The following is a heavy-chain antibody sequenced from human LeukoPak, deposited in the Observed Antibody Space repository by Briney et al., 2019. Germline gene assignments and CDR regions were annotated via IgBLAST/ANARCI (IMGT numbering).Heavy chain of an antibody. CDR3: AKGDSSGWRNANYFDY. CDR1: GFTFSNAW. J-gene: IGHJ4*02. Sequence: PGGSLRLSCAASGFTFSNAWMSWVRQAPGKGLEWVSAISGSGGSTYYADSVKGRFTISRDNSKNTLYLQMNSLRAEDTAVYYCAKGDSSGWRNANYFDYWGQGTLVTVSS. CDR2: ISGSGGST. D-gene: IGHD6-19*01. V-gene: IGHV3-23*01.